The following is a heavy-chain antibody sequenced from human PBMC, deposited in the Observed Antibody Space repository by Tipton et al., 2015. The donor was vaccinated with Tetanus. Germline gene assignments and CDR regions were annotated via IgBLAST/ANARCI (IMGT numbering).Heavy chain of an antibody. Sequence: TLSLTCTVSGGSIRSDIYSWNWIRQPPGKGLEWLAYISSSGRTNSNYPLKSRITISQDTSKNQFSLKLTSVTAADTAVYYCARANYDFPKKGPFDSWGQGTLVIVSS. D-gene: IGHD3-3*01. CDR2: ISSSGRT. CDR1: GGSIRSDIYS. V-gene: IGHV4-61*01. J-gene: IGHJ4*02. CDR3: ARANYDFPKKGPFDS.